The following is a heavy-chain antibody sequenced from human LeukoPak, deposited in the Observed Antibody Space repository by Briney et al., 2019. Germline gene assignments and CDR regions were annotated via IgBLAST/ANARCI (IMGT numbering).Heavy chain of an antibody. CDR2: ISWNSGSI. CDR1: GFTFDDYA. V-gene: IGHV3-9*01. D-gene: IGHD3-22*01. Sequence: GRSLRLSCPASGFTFDDYAMHWVRQAPGKGLEWVSGISWNSGSIGYADSVKGRFTISRDNAKSSLYLQMNSLRAEDTALYYCAKEYLPYYYDSSGYYHWGQGTLVTVSS. J-gene: IGHJ5*02. CDR3: AKEYLPYYYDSSGYYH.